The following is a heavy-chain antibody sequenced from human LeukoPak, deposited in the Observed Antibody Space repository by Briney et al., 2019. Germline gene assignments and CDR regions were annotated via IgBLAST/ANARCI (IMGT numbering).Heavy chain of an antibody. CDR2: ISSSGRTI. D-gene: IGHD3-10*02. Sequence: GGSLRLSCAASGFTFSSSEMNWVRQAPGKGLEWISYISSSGRTIYYADSMKGRFTISRDNAENSLYLQMNSLRAEDTAVYYCAELGITMIGGVWGKGTTVTISS. CDR3: AELGITMIGGV. V-gene: IGHV3-48*03. CDR1: GFTFSSSE. J-gene: IGHJ6*04.